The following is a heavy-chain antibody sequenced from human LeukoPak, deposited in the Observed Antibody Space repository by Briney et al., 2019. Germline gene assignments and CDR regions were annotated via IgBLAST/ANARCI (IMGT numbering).Heavy chain of an antibody. CDR1: GGTFSSYA. D-gene: IGHD3-9*01. V-gene: IGHV1-69*13. J-gene: IGHJ6*03. Sequence: SVKASCKASGGTFSSYAISWVRQAPRQRLEWMGGIIPIFGTANYTQKFQGRVTIPADESTSTAYMELSSLGSEGPAVYYCVRGSYFDWLLPHYYYYYMDVWGKGTTVSVCS. CDR2: IIPIFGTA. CDR3: VRGSYFDWLLPHYYYYYMDV.